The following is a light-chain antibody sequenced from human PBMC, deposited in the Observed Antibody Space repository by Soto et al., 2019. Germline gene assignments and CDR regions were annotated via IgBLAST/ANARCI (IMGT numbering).Light chain of an antibody. CDR1: QSVLYSSNNKNY. Sequence: DIVMTQSPDSLAVSLGERATINCKSSQSVLYSSNNKNYLAWYQQKPGQPPKLLIYWASTRESGVPDRFSGSGFGTDFTRTISSLQAEDVAVYYCQQDSSTPYTFGQGTKLEVK. J-gene: IGKJ2*01. CDR2: WAS. V-gene: IGKV4-1*01. CDR3: QQDSSTPYT.